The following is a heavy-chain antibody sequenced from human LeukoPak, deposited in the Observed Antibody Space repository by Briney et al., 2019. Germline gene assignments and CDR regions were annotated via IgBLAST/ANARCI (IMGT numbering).Heavy chain of an antibody. CDR1: GYTFTGYY. Sequence: ASVKVSCTASGYTFTGYYMHWVRQAPGQGLEWMGWIHPNSGGTNYAQKFQGRVTMTRDTSSSTAYMELSRLRSDDTAVYYCARGGYSSGWYPYYFDYWGQGTLVTVSS. D-gene: IGHD6-19*01. J-gene: IGHJ4*02. V-gene: IGHV1-2*02. CDR2: IHPNSGGT. CDR3: ARGGYSSGWYPYYFDY.